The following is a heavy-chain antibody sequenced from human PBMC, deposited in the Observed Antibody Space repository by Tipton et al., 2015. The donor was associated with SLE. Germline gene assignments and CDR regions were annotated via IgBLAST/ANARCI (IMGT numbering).Heavy chain of an antibody. CDR3: ARHAYHDSSGYYSGDY. CDR1: GYNFTSYW. V-gene: IGHV5-10-1*01. J-gene: IGHJ4*02. D-gene: IGHD3-22*01. CDR2: IDPGDSYT. Sequence: QLVQSGAEVKKPGESLRISCKGSGYNFTSYWITWVRQVPGKGLEWMGRIDPGDSYTNFSPSFQGHATISADKSITTAYLQWSSLKASDTAMYYCARHAYHDSSGYYSGDYWGQGTLVTVSS.